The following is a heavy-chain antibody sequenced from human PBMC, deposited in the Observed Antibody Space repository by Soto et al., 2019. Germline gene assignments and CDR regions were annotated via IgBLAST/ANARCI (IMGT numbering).Heavy chain of an antibody. D-gene: IGHD6-6*01. J-gene: IGHJ4*01. CDR1: GFNFDDYA. V-gene: IGHV3-9*01. CDR2: ISGNSGSI. CDR3: AKEGGPFGSSSEY. Sequence: EVQLVESGGGLVQPGTSLRLSCAASGFNFDDYAMHWVRQAPGKGLEWVSGISGNSGSIGYADSVKGRFTISRDSAKKYLYLQMDSLSTEDTAFYYGAKEGGPFGSSSEYWGPGSLGTGSS.